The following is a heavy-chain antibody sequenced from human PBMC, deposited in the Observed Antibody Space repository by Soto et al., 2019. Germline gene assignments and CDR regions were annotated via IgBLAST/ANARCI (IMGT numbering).Heavy chain of an antibody. V-gene: IGHV3-30-3*01. CDR2: ISYDGSNK. J-gene: IGHJ2*01. Sequence: QVQLVESGGGVVQPGRSLRLSCAASGFTFSSYAMHWVRQAPGKGLEWVAVISYDGSNKYYADSVKGRFTISRDNSKNALYLQMNSLRAEDTAVYYCAPARGGDYANWYFDLWGRGTLVTVSS. CDR1: GFTFSSYA. D-gene: IGHD4-17*01. CDR3: APARGGDYANWYFDL.